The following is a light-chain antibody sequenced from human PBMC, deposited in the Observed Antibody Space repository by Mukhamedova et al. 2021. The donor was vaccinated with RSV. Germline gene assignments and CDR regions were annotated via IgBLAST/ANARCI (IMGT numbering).Light chain of an antibody. Sequence: GDKYACWYQQKPGQSPVLVIYQDSKRPSGIPERFSGSNSGNTATLTISETQAMDEADYYCQAWDSSTGGVFGGGTKLTVL. CDR2: QDS. J-gene: IGLJ2*01. CDR1: GDKY. CDR3: QAWDSSTGGV. V-gene: IGLV3-1*01.